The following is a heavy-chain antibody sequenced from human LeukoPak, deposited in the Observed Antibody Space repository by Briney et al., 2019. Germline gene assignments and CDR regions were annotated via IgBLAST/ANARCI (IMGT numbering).Heavy chain of an antibody. CDR1: GFTFSNYG. CDR3: ARESVVVTATHYILDY. CDR2: ISSSSGYI. V-gene: IGHV3-21*01. Sequence: GRSLRLSCAASGFTFSNYGMNWVRQAPGKGLEWVSFISSSSGYINYADSVEGRFTISRDNAKNSLYLQMNSLRGEDTAVYYCARESVVVTATHYILDYWGQGTLVTVSS. J-gene: IGHJ4*02. D-gene: IGHD2-21*02.